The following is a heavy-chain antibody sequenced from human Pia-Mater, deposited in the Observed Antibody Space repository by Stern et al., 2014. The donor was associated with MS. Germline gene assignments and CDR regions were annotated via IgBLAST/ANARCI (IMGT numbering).Heavy chain of an antibody. CDR3: VKDVDSSVAVSCDD. CDR2: ISWNSGGV. D-gene: IGHD6-6*01. J-gene: IGHJ4*02. CDR1: GFPLAAPV. Sequence: EVQLVESGGGLVQPGGSLGPSCAASGFPLAAPVMALARLSPALGLAWVSGISWNSGGVNYADSVKGRFTISRDNDKNSLFLQMNSLRPEDTALYFCVKDVDSSVAVSCDDWGQGTLVTVSS. V-gene: IGHV3-9*01.